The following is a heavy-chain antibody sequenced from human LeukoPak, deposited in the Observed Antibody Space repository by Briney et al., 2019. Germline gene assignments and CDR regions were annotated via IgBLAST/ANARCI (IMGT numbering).Heavy chain of an antibody. CDR1: GFTFSSYA. J-gene: IGHJ4*02. Sequence: PGGSLRLSCAASGFTFSSYAMSRVRQAPGKGLEWVSAISGSGGSTYYADSVKGRFTISRDNSKNTLYLQMNSLRAEDTAVYYCAKGSDSSGLYPFDYWGQGTLVTVSS. CDR2: ISGSGGST. CDR3: AKGSDSSGLYPFDY. V-gene: IGHV3-23*01. D-gene: IGHD3-22*01.